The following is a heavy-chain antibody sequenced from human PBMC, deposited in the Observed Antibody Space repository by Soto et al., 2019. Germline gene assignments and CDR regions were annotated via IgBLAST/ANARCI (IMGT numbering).Heavy chain of an antibody. CDR3: ARFGGGMDV. J-gene: IGHJ6*02. CDR2: IYYSGST. Sequence: PSETLSLTCTVSGGSVTTGSYYWSWIRQPPGKGLEWIGYIYYSGSTNYNPSLKSRVTISVDKSKNQFSLNLSSVTAADTAVYYCARFGGGMDVWGQGTTVTVSS. CDR1: GGSVTTGSYY. V-gene: IGHV4-61*01. D-gene: IGHD3-10*01.